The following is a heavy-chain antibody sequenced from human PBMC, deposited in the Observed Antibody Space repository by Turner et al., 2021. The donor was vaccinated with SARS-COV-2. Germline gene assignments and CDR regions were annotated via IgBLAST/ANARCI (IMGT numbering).Heavy chain of an antibody. J-gene: IGHJ6*02. Sequence: QVQLQESGPGLVKPSETLSLTCTVSGGSIISYFWNWIRQPAGKGLEWIVRIYTSGTSNYNPSLKSRVTMSVDTSKNQFSLRLRSVTAADTAVYYCARDRVQLGPVGMDVWGQGTTVTVSS. CDR3: ARDRVQLGPVGMDV. V-gene: IGHV4-4*07. CDR1: GGSIISYF. D-gene: IGHD6-6*01. CDR2: IYTSGTS.